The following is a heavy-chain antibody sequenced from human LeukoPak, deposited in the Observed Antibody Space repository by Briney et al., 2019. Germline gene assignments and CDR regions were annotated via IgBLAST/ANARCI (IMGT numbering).Heavy chain of an antibody. CDR2: IRYDGSNK. D-gene: IGHD5-12*01. V-gene: IGHV3-30*04. CDR1: GFIFSSYA. J-gene: IGHJ3*01. Sequence: GRSLRLSCAASGFIFSSYAMHWVRQAPGKGLEWVAFIRYDGSNKYYADSVKGRFSISRDNAKNTLYLQMNSLRVDDTAVYYCGRGGPPYALDVWGQGSMVTVSS. CDR3: GRGGPPYALDV.